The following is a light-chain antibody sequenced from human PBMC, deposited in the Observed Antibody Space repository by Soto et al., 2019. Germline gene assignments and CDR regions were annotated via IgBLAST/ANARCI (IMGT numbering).Light chain of an antibody. Sequence: EIVLTQAPGTQSLSPGERATLSCRASQSVSSSYLAWYQQKPGQAPRLLMFGASSRATGIPERFSGSGSGTDFTLTISRLEPEDFAVYYCQQYGSSPYTFGQGTKLEIK. CDR1: QSVSSSY. J-gene: IGKJ2*01. CDR3: QQYGSSPYT. CDR2: GAS. V-gene: IGKV3-20*01.